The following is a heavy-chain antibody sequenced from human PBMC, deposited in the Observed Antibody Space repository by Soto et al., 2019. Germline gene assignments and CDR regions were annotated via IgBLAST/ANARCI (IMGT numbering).Heavy chain of an antibody. V-gene: IGHV4-59*01. Sequence: QVQLQESGPGLVKASETLSLTCTVSGGSISSNYWNWIRQPPGKGLEWIAYIYDSGSTKYSPSLKSRVTMSVDTSKNQFSLKVTSVTAPDTAVYYCARATRVGAADYWGQGTLVTVSS. J-gene: IGHJ4*02. CDR2: IYDSGST. D-gene: IGHD1-26*01. CDR3: ARATRVGAADY. CDR1: GGSISSNY.